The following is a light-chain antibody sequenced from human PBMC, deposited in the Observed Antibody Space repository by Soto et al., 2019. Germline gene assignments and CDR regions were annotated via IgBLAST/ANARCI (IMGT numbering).Light chain of an antibody. Sequence: DIPMTQSPSSLSASLGDRVTITCRASQSINNYLNWYQQEEWKAPKLLIYAATSLQSGVPSRFSGSGSGTEFTLTISSLQPGDFATYYCQQSYNSPYTFGLGTKLEIK. V-gene: IGKV1-39*01. CDR3: QQSYNSPYT. J-gene: IGKJ2*01. CDR2: AAT. CDR1: QSINNY.